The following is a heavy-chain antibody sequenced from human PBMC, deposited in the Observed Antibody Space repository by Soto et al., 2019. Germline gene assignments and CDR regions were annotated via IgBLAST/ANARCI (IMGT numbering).Heavy chain of an antibody. CDR2: ISSIGST. Sequence: QVQLQESGPGLVKPSQTLSLTCTVSGGYISSGNYFWSWIRQYPGKGLEWIGYISSIGSTYYNPSLKSRVSVSRDTSKNQFSLKLSSVTTTDTAVYYCARGLVIRPYYYHGMDVWGQGTTVTVSS. V-gene: IGHV4-30-4*01. CDR3: ARGLVIRPYYYHGMDV. D-gene: IGHD3-9*01. J-gene: IGHJ6*02. CDR1: GGYISSGNYF.